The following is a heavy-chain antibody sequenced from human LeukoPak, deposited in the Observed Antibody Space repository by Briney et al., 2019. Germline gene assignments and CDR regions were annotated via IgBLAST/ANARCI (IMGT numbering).Heavy chain of an antibody. CDR1: GLTFSDYA. D-gene: IGHD2-21*01. Sequence: SGGSLRLSCAASGLTFSDYAMSWFRQAPGKGLEWVSTITSGFTPHYADSVKGRFTISRDNSKNMFHLQLNSLRAEDTAVYYCAKDSSAQRLADVFFEYWGQETPVTVSS. CDR2: ITSGFTP. J-gene: IGHJ4*02. CDR3: AKDSSAQRLADVFFEY. V-gene: IGHV3-23*01.